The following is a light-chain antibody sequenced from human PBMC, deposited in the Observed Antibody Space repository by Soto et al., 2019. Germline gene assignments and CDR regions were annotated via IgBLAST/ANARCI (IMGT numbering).Light chain of an antibody. CDR2: DDN. CDR1: NIGNKN. J-gene: IGLJ1*01. V-gene: IGLV3-21*02. CDR3: QVWDSSSDYV. Sequence: SYELTQPPSVSVAPGQTARITCGGNNIGNKNVHWYQLRPGQAPVLVVYDDNDRPSGIPERFSGSNSGNTATLTISRVGAGDEADYYCQVWDSSSDYVFGSGNKVTV.